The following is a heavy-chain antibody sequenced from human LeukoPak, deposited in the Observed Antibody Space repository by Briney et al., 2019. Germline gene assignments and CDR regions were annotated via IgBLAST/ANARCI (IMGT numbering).Heavy chain of an antibody. CDR3: ARDRSWGSQCYFDY. J-gene: IGHJ4*02. V-gene: IGHV3-30*09. CDR2: ISDDGRNK. Sequence: GGSLRLSCAASGFTFSDYSMHWVRQAPGKGLEWVTLISDDGRNKNYADSVKGRFAISRDNSKNTLYLQMNSLRAEDTAVYYCARDRSWGSQCYFDYWGQGTLVTVSS. D-gene: IGHD7-27*01. CDR1: GFTFSDYS.